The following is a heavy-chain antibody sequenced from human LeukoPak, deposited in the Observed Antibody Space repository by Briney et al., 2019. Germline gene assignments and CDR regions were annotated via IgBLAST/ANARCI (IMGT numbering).Heavy chain of an antibody. CDR1: GFTFSDYY. CDR2: ISGSGRTI. CDR3: ARDEFVYCSSTSCLNYFDY. D-gene: IGHD2-2*01. Sequence: GGSLRLSCAASGFTFSDYYMSWIRQAPGKGLEWVSYISGSGRTIYYADSVKGRFTISRDNAKNSLYLQMNSLRAEDTAVYYCARDEFVYCSSTSCLNYFDYWGQGTLVTVSS. J-gene: IGHJ4*02. V-gene: IGHV3-11*04.